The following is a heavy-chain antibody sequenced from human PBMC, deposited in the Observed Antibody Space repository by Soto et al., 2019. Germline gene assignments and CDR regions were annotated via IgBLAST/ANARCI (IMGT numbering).Heavy chain of an antibody. CDR2: IYYSGST. CDR3: ARGYFVVVPAAMRWGNWFDP. J-gene: IGHJ5*02. D-gene: IGHD2-2*01. CDR1: GGSISSGGYY. V-gene: IGHV4-31*03. Sequence: TSETLSLTCTVSGGSISSGGYYWSWIRQHPGKGLEWIGYIYYSGSTYYNPSLKSRVTISVDTSKNQFSLKLSSVTAADTAVYYCARGYFVVVPAAMRWGNWFDPWGQGTLVTVSS.